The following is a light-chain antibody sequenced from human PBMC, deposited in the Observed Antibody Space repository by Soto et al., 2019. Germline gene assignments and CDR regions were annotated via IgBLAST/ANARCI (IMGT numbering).Light chain of an antibody. CDR2: EAS. V-gene: IGKV3-11*01. Sequence: EVVLTQSPATLSLSPGERATLSCRASQSVRNSLAWYQQRPGQAPRLLIYEASKRATGIPASFSGSGSGTDFTLTISSLESEDFAVYYCQQRSTWSWTFGQGTNLEI. J-gene: IGKJ2*02. CDR1: QSVRNS. CDR3: QQRSTWSWT.